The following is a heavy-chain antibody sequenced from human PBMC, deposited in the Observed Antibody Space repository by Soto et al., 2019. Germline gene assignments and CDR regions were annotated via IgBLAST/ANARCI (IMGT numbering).Heavy chain of an antibody. D-gene: IGHD5-12*01. CDR3: ARAGGYGIDY. J-gene: IGHJ4*02. CDR2: IYYSEST. CDR1: GGSISSYY. V-gene: IGHV4-59*01. Sequence: SETLSLTCTVSGGSISSYYWSWIRQPPGKGLEWIGYIYYSESTNYNPSLKSRVTISVDTSKTHFSLKLSSVTAADTAVYYCARAGGYGIDYWGQGTLVTVSS.